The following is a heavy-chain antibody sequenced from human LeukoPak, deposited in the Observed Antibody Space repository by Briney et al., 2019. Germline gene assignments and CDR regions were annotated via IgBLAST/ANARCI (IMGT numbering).Heavy chain of an antibody. CDR1: GYYISSGYY. D-gene: IGHD3-22*01. J-gene: IGHJ3*02. CDR3: ARNYDSSGPTPGGAFDI. Sequence: SETLSLTCTVSGYYISSGYYWGWIRQPPGKGLEWIGSIYHSGSTYYNPSLKSRVTISVDTSKKQLSLKLSSVTAADTAVYYCARNYDSSGPTPGGAFDIWGQGTMVTVSS. V-gene: IGHV4-38-2*02. CDR2: IYHSGST.